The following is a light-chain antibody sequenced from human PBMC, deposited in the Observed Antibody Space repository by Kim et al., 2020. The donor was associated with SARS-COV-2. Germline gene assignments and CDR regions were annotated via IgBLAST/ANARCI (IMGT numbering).Light chain of an antibody. V-gene: IGKV1-39*01. J-gene: IGKJ1*01. CDR2: AAS. Sequence: ASAGDRVTITCRASKSINTYLNWYQQKPGKAPKLLISAASSLQSGVPSRFTGSGSGTDFTLSISSLQPEDFATYYCQQSYSTPWTFGQGTKVDIK. CDR3: QQSYSTPWT. CDR1: KSINTY.